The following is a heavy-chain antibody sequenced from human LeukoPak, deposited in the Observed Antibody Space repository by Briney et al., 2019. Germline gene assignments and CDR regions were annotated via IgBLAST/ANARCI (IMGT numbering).Heavy chain of an antibody. D-gene: IGHD2-15*01. J-gene: IGHJ2*01. CDR2: IYYSGST. CDR3: ARGLVGYCSGGSCYSTWYFDL. CDR1: GGSISSYY. V-gene: IGHV4-59*01. Sequence: PSETLSLTCTVSGGSISSYYWSWIRQPPGKGLEWIGYIYYSGSTNYNPSLKSRVTISVDTSKNQFSLKLSSVTAADPAVYYCARGLVGYCSGGSCYSTWYFDLWGRGTLVTVSS.